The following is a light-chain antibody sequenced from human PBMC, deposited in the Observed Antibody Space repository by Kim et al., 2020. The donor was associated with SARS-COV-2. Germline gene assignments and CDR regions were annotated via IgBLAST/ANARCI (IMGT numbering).Light chain of an antibody. CDR2: QVS. CDR1: LSLVNRDGNTY. J-gene: IGKJ2*01. CDR3: LQGTHWPKT. Sequence: QPASISCRSSLSLVNRDGNTYLYWLQQRPGQSPRRLIYQVSKRDSGVPDRFSGSGSGTDFTLKISGVEAEDVGVYYCLQGTHWPKTFGQGTKLEI. V-gene: IGKV2-30*01.